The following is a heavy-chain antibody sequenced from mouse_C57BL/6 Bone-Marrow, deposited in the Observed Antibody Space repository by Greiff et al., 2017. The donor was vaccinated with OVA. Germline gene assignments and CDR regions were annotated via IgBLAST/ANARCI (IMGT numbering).Heavy chain of an antibody. J-gene: IGHJ4*01. CDR3: AREEDYYGTLYAMDY. CDR1: GYTFTSYW. CDR2: INPSNGGT. Sequence: QVQLKQPGTELVKPGASVKLSCKASGYTFTSYWMHWVKQRPGQGLEWIGNINPSNGGTNYNEKFKSKATLTVDKSSSTAYMQLSSLTSEDSAVYYCAREEDYYGTLYAMDYWGQGTSVTVSS. V-gene: IGHV1-53*01. D-gene: IGHD1-1*01.